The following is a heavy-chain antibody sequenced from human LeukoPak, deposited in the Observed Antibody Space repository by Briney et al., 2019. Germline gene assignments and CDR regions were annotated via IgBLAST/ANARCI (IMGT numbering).Heavy chain of an antibody. D-gene: IGHD6-19*01. CDR2: ISTSGESA. J-gene: IGHJ3*02. CDR1: GFTFSSYA. CDR3: ARPETQYSSGLDGFDI. Sequence: GGSLRLSCPVSGFTFSSYAMSWVRQAPGRGLEWVSVISTSGESAYYADSVKGRFTISRDNAKNTLYLQMNSLRTEDTAVYYCARPETQYSSGLDGFDIWGQGTMVTVSS. V-gene: IGHV3-23*01.